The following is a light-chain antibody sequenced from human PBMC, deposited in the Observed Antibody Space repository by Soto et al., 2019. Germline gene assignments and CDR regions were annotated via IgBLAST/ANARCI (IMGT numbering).Light chain of an antibody. V-gene: IGKV3-20*01. CDR1: HSVSRSN. CDR2: VAS. CDR3: QQQGITPHS. Sequence: VGWTQTPGSLSLSHGERATLSCRVVHSVSRSNLAAYHQKPGQPPRLLINVASSSATGRPDRFSGSGSGTDFTLTIRRLQPEDVAVYYCQQQGITPHSFGEGTNVDI. J-gene: IGKJ4*01.